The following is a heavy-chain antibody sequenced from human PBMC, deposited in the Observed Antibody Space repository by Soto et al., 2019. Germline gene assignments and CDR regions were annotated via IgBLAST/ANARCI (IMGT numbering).Heavy chain of an antibody. CDR3: AKSLYKEDFWSDTVPDY. J-gene: IGHJ4*02. V-gene: IGHV3-30*18. Sequence: PGGSLRLSCAASGFTFSSYGMHWVRQAPGKGLEWVAVISYDGSNKYYADSVKGRFTISRDNSKNTLYLQMHSLRAEDTAVYYCAKSLYKEDFWSDTVPDYWGQGTLVTVSP. CDR1: GFTFSSYG. CDR2: ISYDGSNK. D-gene: IGHD3-3*01.